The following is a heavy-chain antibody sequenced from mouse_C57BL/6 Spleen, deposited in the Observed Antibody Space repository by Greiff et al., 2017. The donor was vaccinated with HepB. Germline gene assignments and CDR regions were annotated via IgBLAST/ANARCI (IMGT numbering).Heavy chain of an antibody. Sequence: VQLQQSGAELVMPGASVKLSCKASGYTFTSYWMHWVKQRPGQGLEWIGEIDPSDSYTNYNQKFKGKSTLTVDKSSSTAYMQLSSLTSEDSAVYYCAIYGSSPLYAMDYWGQGTSVTVSS. J-gene: IGHJ4*01. CDR1: GYTFTSYW. D-gene: IGHD1-1*01. V-gene: IGHV1-69*01. CDR2: IDPSDSYT. CDR3: AIYGSSPLYAMDY.